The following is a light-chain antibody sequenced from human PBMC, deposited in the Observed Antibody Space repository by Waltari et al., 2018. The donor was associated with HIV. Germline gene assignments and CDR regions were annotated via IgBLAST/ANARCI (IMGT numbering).Light chain of an antibody. CDR3: AAWDDSLSGPWV. V-gene: IGLV1-47*01. CDR2: RNN. CDR1: SSNIGSHS. Sequence: QSVLTQPPSVSGTPGQRVSISCSGSSSNIGSHSVYWSQQLPGTAPKLLIYRNNQRPSGVPDRFSGSKSGTSASLAISGLRSEDEADYYCAAWDDSLSGPWVFGGGTKLTVL. J-gene: IGLJ3*02.